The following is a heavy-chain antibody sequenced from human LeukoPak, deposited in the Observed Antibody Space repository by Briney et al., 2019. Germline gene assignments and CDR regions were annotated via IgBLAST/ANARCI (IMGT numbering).Heavy chain of an antibody. V-gene: IGHV1-46*03. CDR2: INPSGGST. J-gene: IGHJ4*02. CDR3: APAKLGIFILDY. Sequence: ASVKVSCKASGYTFTSYYMHWVRQAPGQGLEWMGIINPSGGSTSYAQKFQGRVTMTRDTSTSTVYMEVSSLRSEDTAVYYCAPAKLGIFILDYWGQGTLVTVSS. D-gene: IGHD7-27*01. CDR1: GYTFTSYY.